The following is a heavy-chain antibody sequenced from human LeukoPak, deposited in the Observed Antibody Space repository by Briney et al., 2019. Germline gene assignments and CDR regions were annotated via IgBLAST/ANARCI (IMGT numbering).Heavy chain of an antibody. Sequence: GGSLRLSCAASGFTFSSYAMHWVRQAPGKGLEWVAVISYDGSNKYYADSVKGRFTISRDNSKNTLYLQMNSLRAEDTAVYYCARERFDPWGQGTLVIVSS. J-gene: IGHJ5*02. CDR3: ARERFDP. CDR1: GFTFSSYA. CDR2: ISYDGSNK. V-gene: IGHV3-30*04.